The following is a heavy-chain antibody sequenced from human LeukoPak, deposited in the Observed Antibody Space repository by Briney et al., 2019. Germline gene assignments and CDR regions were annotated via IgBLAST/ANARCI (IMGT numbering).Heavy chain of an antibody. J-gene: IGHJ4*02. CDR2: ISYSGST. CDR3: ARGTPMYDPFDY. D-gene: IGHD1-1*01. V-gene: IGHV4-59*12. Sequence: SETLSLTCTVSGGSISSYYWSWIRQPPGKGLEWIGYISYSGSTNYNPSLKSRVTISVDTSKNQFSLKLSSVTAADTAVYYCARGTPMYDPFDYWGQGTLVTVSS. CDR1: GGSISSYY.